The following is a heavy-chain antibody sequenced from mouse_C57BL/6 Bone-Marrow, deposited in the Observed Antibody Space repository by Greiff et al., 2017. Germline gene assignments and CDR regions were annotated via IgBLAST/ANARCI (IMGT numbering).Heavy chain of an antibody. D-gene: IGHD1-1*01. CDR1: GFSLTSYG. CDR3: ANHSTTEVCPYWYFDV. J-gene: IGHJ1*03. Sequence: QVQLQESGPGLVAPSPSLSITCTVSGFSLTSYGVDWVRQPPGKGLEWLGVIWGGGSTNYNSALMSRLSISKDNSKSQVFLKMNSLQTDDTAMYYCANHSTTEVCPYWYFDVWGTGTTVTVSS. CDR2: IWGGGST. V-gene: IGHV2-9*01.